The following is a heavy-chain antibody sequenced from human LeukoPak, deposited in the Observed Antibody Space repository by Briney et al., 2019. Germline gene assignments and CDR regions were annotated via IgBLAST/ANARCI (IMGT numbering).Heavy chain of an antibody. Sequence: GGSLRLSCAPSGFTFSSYWISWVRQAPGKGLEWVANIKQDGSEKYYVDSVKGRFTISRDNGKNSLYLQMNSLRAEDTAVYYCARKAYGLDVWGKGTTVTVSS. J-gene: IGHJ6*04. CDR3: ARKAYGLDV. CDR1: GFTFSSYW. CDR2: IKQDGSEK. V-gene: IGHV3-7*03.